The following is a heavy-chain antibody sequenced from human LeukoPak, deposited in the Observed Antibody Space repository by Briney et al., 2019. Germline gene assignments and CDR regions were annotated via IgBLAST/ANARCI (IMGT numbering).Heavy chain of an antibody. CDR1: GFTLSAYV. V-gene: IGHV3-23*01. Sequence: GGSLRLSCDASGFTLSAYVMSWVRQAPGKGLEWVSSITGNGVITYYADSVKGRFTISRDKSKNTLYLQMNSLRPEDTALYFCAKDKFGSGYQLNAAFDVWGQGTMVIVSS. CDR2: ITGNGVIT. CDR3: AKDKFGSGYQLNAAFDV. J-gene: IGHJ3*01. D-gene: IGHD5-12*01.